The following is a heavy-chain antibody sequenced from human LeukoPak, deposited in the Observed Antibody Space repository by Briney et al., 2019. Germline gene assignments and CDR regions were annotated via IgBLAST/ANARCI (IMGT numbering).Heavy chain of an antibody. Sequence: GGPLRLSCAASGFTFDDYAMHWVRQPPGKGLEWVSGISWNSDTIAYADSVKGRFTISRDNAKNSLYLQMNSLRAEDTAVYYCARGSDEFGENDYWGQGTLVTVSS. J-gene: IGHJ4*02. D-gene: IGHD3-10*01. CDR2: ISWNSDTI. CDR3: ARGSDEFGENDY. V-gene: IGHV3-9*01. CDR1: GFTFDDYA.